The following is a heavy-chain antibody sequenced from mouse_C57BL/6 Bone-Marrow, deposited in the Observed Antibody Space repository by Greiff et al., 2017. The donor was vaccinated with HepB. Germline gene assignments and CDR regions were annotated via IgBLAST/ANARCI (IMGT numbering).Heavy chain of an antibody. CDR3: TRLHYYGSILDY. V-gene: IGHV5-12*01. J-gene: IGHJ2*01. CDR2: ISNGGGST. D-gene: IGHD1-1*01. CDR1: GFTFSDYY. Sequence: EVMLVESGGGLVQPGGSLKLSCAASGFTFSDYYMYWVRQTSEKRLEWVAYISNGGGSTYYPDTVKDRFTISRDNAKNTLYLQMSRLKYEDTAMYSGTRLHYYGSILDYWGQGTTLTVSS.